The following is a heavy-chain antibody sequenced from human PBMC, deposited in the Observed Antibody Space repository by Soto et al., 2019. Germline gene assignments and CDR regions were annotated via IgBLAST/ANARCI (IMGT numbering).Heavy chain of an antibody. CDR2: IYWDDDK. D-gene: IGHD3-22*01. Sequence: ESGPTLMNPTQTLTLTCTFCGFSLSTSGVGVGWIRQPPGKALEWLALIYWDDDKRYSPSLKSRLTITKDTSKNQVVLTMTNMDPVDTATYYCALLTYYYDSSGYYSSAEYFQHWGQGTLVTVSS. CDR1: GFSLSTSGVG. J-gene: IGHJ1*01. CDR3: ALLTYYYDSSGYYSSAEYFQH. V-gene: IGHV2-5*02.